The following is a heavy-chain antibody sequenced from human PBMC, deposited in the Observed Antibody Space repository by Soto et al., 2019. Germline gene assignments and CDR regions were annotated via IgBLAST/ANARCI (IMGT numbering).Heavy chain of an antibody. J-gene: IGHJ4*02. V-gene: IGHV3-23*01. Sequence: DVQLLESGGGSVQPGGSLRLSCAASGFSFSSYAMSWVRQAPGKGLEWVSGITGSGDRTFYADSVKGRFTISRDNSKSTLYLQMSSLRAEDTAVYYCAKKAVEDRPPIDWGQGTLVTVSS. CDR2: ITGSGDRT. CDR1: GFSFSSYA. CDR3: AKKAVEDRPPID. D-gene: IGHD6-6*01.